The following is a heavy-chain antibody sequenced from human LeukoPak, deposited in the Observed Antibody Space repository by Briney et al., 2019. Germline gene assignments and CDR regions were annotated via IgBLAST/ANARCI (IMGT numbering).Heavy chain of an antibody. J-gene: IGHJ4*02. D-gene: IGHD6-19*01. Sequence: PSETLSLTCAVYGGSFSGYYWSWIRQPPGKGLEWIGEINHSGSTNYNPSLKSRVTISVDTSKNQFSLKLSSVTAADTAVYYCARRYSSGWYEGPFDYWGQGTLVTVSS. CDR2: INHSGST. CDR3: ARRYSSGWYEGPFDY. CDR1: GGSFSGYY. V-gene: IGHV4-34*01.